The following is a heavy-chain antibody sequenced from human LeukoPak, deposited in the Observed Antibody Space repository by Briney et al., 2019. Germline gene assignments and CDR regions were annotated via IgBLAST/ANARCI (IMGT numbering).Heavy chain of an antibody. CDR3: TTEVDYYDSSGYFYYFDY. J-gene: IGHJ4*02. D-gene: IGHD3-22*01. V-gene: IGHV3-15*01. CDR2: IKSKTDGGTT. Sequence: PGGSLRLSCAASGFTFNNAWMSWVRQAPGKGLEWVGRIKSKTDGGTTDYAAPVKGRFTISRDDSKNTLFLQMNSLKTEDTAVYYCTTEVDYYDSSGYFYYFDYWGQGTLVTVSP. CDR1: GFTFNNAW.